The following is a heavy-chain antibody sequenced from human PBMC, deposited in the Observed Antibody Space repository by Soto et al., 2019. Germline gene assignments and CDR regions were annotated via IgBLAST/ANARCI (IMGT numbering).Heavy chain of an antibody. CDR1: GFTFSSYW. Sequence: EVQLVESGGGLVQPGGSLRLSCAASGFTFSSYWMSWVRQAPGKGLEWVANIKQDGSEKYYVDSVKGRFTISRDNAKNSLYLQMNSLRAEDTAVYYCARDCSSTSCPIDYWGQGTLVTVSS. CDR3: ARDCSSTSCPIDY. CDR2: IKQDGSEK. V-gene: IGHV3-7*01. J-gene: IGHJ4*02. D-gene: IGHD2-2*01.